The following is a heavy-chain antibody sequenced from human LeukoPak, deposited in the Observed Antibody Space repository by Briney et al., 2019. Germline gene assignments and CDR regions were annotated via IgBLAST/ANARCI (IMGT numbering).Heavy chain of an antibody. CDR2: ISGSGGST. D-gene: IGHD2-15*01. V-gene: IGHV3-23*01. Sequence: PGGSLRLSCAASGFTFSSYAMSWVRQAPGKGLEWVSAISGSGGSTYYADSVKGRFTISRDNSKNTLYLQMNSLRAEDTAVYYCAKTPCSGGSCYSYFDYWGQGTLVTVSS. CDR3: AKTPCSGGSCYSYFDY. CDR1: GFTFSSYA. J-gene: IGHJ4*02.